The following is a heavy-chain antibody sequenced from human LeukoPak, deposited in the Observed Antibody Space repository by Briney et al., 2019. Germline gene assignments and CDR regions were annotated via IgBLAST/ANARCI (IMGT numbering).Heavy chain of an antibody. CDR3: ARGYTCGY. CDR2: IWYDGSNK. V-gene: IGHV3-33*08. CDR1: GFTVSSNF. Sequence: GGSLRLSCAASGFTVSSNFMSWVRQAPGKGLEGVAFIWYDGSNKYYADSVKGRFTISRDNSKNTLYLQMNSVRAEDTAVYYCARGYTCGYWGQGTLVIVSS. J-gene: IGHJ4*02. D-gene: IGHD5-18*01.